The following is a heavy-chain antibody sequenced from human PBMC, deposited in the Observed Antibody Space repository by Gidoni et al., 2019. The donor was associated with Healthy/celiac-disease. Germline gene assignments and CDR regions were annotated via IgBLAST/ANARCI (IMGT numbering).Heavy chain of an antibody. CDR2: IKSKTDGGTT. CDR3: TTDPQLWAAAGFDY. V-gene: IGHV3-15*01. D-gene: IGHD6-13*01. CDR1: GFTFSNAW. J-gene: IGHJ4*02. Sequence: EVQLVESGGGLVKPGGSLRLPCAASGFTFSNAWMSGVRQAPGKGLEWVGRIKSKTDGGTTDYAAPVKGRFTITRDDSKNTLYLQMNSLKTEDTAVYYCTTDPQLWAAAGFDYWGQGTLVTVSS.